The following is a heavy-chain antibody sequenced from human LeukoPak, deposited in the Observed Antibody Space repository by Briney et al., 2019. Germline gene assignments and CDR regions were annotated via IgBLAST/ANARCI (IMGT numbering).Heavy chain of an antibody. Sequence: GGSLRLSCAASGFTFSSYAMHWVRQAPGKGLEWVAVIWYDGSNKYYADSVKGRFTISIDNSKNTLYLQMNSLRAEDTAVYYCARDLTRGYNYGSEDYWGQGTLVTVSS. CDR1: GFTFSSYA. CDR2: IWYDGSNK. V-gene: IGHV3-33*01. CDR3: ARDLTRGYNYGSEDY. J-gene: IGHJ4*02. D-gene: IGHD5-18*01.